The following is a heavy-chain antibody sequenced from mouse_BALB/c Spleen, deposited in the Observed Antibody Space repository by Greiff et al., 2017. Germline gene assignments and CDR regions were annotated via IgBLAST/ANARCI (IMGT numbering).Heavy chain of an antibody. D-gene: IGHD1-1*01. J-gene: IGHJ2*01. CDR2: IDPANGNT. V-gene: IGHV14-3*02. CDR3: ARVPLYYYGSSLYYFDY. Sequence: VQLKQSGAELVKPGASVKLSCTASGFNIKDTYMHWVKQRPEQGLEWIGRIDPANGNTKYDPKFQGKATITADTSSNTAYLQLSSLTSEDTAVYYCARVPLYYYGSSLYYFDYWGQGTTLTVSS. CDR1: GFNIKDTY.